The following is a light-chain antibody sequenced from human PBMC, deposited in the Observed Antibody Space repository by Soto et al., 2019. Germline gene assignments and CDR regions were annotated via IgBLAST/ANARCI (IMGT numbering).Light chain of an antibody. CDR1: SSDVGGYDY. CDR2: DVT. CDR3: CSYAGSTTRVQ. V-gene: IGLV2-14*01. Sequence: QSALTQPASVSGSPGQSVTISCTGTSSDVGGYDYVSWYQHHPGKAPKLVIYDVTYRPSGVSDRFSGSKSGNTASLTISGLQAEDEADYYCCSYAGSTTRVQFGGGTQLTVL. J-gene: IGLJ2*01.